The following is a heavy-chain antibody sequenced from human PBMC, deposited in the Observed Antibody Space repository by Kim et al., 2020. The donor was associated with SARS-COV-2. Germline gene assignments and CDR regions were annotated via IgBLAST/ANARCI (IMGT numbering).Heavy chain of an antibody. D-gene: IGHD1-26*01. Sequence: GGSMRLSCAASGFTFSSYAMHWVRQAPGKGLEWVAVISYDGSNKYYADSVKGRFTISRDNSKNTLYLQMNSLRAEDTAVYYCARARGGSYYYGMDVWGQGTTVTVSS. J-gene: IGHJ6*02. CDR2: ISYDGSNK. CDR1: GFTFSSYA. V-gene: IGHV3-30-3*01. CDR3: ARARGGSYYYGMDV.